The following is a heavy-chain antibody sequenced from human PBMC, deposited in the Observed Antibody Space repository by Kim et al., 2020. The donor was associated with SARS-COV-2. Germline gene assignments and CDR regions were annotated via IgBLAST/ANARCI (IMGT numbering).Heavy chain of an antibody. V-gene: IGHV3-73*01. Sequence: GGSLRLSCAASGFSISDSALHWVRQASGKGLEWVGRIRSELYGVAIAYSASVKGRFTISTDDSKNTAYLQMDGLKSEDTAVYYCIRQLPPATSSGWSHPEQWGRGIL. J-gene: IGHJ4*02. CDR3: IRQLPPATSSGWSHPEQ. CDR2: IRSELYGVAI. D-gene: IGHD6-19*01. CDR1: GFSISDSA.